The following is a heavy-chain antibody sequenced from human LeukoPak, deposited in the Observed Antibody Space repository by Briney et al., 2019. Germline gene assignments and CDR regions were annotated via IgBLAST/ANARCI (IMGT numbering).Heavy chain of an antibody. CDR2: IYSSGST. V-gene: IGHV4-4*09. CDR1: GGSISGFY. Sequence: SETLTLTCTVSGGSISGFYWSWLRQPPGKGLECIGSIYSSGSTNYNPSLKSRVTMSVDTSNNQFSLKLSSVTAADTAVYYCARLGAGADDSERSPYRWFDAWGQGTLVTVSS. J-gene: IGHJ5*02. CDR3: ARLGAGADDSERSPYRWFDA. D-gene: IGHD3-16*01.